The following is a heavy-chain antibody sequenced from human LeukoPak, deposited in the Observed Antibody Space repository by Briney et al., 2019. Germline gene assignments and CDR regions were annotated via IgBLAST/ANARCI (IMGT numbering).Heavy chain of an antibody. J-gene: IGHJ4*02. Sequence: SETLSLTCTISGGSISSISYYWGWIRQPPGKGLEWIGSIYYTGSTYYNPSLKSRVTVSVDTSKNQFSLNLRSVTAADTAVYYCARAYGDYGGLDYWGQGTLVTVSS. D-gene: IGHD4-17*01. V-gene: IGHV4-39*07. CDR1: GGSISSISYY. CDR3: ARAYGDYGGLDY. CDR2: IYYTGST.